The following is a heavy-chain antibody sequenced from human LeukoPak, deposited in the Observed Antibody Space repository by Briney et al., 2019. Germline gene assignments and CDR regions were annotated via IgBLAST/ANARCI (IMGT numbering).Heavy chain of an antibody. J-gene: IGHJ6*03. V-gene: IGHV4-34*01. Sequence: SETVSLTCAVYGGSFSGYYWSWIRQPPGKGLEWIGEINHSGSTNYNPSLKSRVTISVDTSKNQFSLKLSSVTAADTAVYYCARGRGYKWGYYMDVWGKGTTVTVSS. CDR1: GGSFSGYY. CDR3: ARGRGYKWGYYMDV. D-gene: IGHD5-18*01. CDR2: INHSGST.